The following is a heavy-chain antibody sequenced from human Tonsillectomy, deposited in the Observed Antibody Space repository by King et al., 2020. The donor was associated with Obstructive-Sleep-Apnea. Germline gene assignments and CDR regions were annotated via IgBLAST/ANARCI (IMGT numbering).Heavy chain of an antibody. CDR3: ARDSIVGATTYYYYGMDV. Sequence: VQLVESGGGLVQPGGSLRLSCAASGFTFSSYWMSWVRQAPGKGLEWVANINEDGSEKYYVDSVKGRFTFSRDNAQNSLSLQLGSLRAEETALYYCARDSIVGATTYYYYGMDVWGQGTTVTVAS. CDR1: GFTFSSYW. CDR2: INEDGSEK. D-gene: IGHD1-26*01. J-gene: IGHJ6*02. V-gene: IGHV3-7*01.